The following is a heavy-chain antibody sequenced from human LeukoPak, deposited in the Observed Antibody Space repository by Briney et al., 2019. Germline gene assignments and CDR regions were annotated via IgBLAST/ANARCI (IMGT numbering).Heavy chain of an antibody. J-gene: IGHJ4*02. CDR3: ARQYYHASSDYYWAPDY. D-gene: IGHD3-22*01. Sequence: ASVKVSCKASGYTFTSYYMHWVRQAPGQGLEWMGLINPTGGSTGYAQKFQGRVTMTRDMSTRTVSMELRSLRSEDTAVYYCARQYYHASSDYYWAPDYWGQGTLVTVSS. V-gene: IGHV1-46*01. CDR2: INPTGGST. CDR1: GYTFTSYY.